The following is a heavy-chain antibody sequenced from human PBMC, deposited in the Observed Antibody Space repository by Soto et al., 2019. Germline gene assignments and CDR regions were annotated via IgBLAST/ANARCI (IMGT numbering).Heavy chain of an antibody. J-gene: IGHJ4*02. Sequence: SETLSLTCTVSGGSISSYYWSWIRQPPGKGLEWIGYIYYSGRTNCNPSLKSRVTISVDKSKNQFSLKLSSVTAADTAVYYCARSEATVLDYWGQGTLVTVSS. CDR2: IYYSGRT. CDR3: ARSEATVLDY. V-gene: IGHV4-59*01. D-gene: IGHD4-17*01. CDR1: GGSISSYY.